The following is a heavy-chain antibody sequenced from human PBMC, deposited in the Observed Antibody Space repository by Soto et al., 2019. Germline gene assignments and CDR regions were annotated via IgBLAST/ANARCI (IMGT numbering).Heavy chain of an antibody. CDR1: GFTFSNYA. CDR2: ISSSGNGT. Sequence: GGSLRLSCAASGFTFSNYAMSWVRQAPGKGPEWVSFISSSGNGTYYADSVKGRFTISRDNSKNTLYVQMNNLRAEDTAIYYCAKRFFGSGSPPGAFDVWGQGTMVTVSS. D-gene: IGHD3-10*01. V-gene: IGHV3-23*01. CDR3: AKRFFGSGSPPGAFDV. J-gene: IGHJ3*01.